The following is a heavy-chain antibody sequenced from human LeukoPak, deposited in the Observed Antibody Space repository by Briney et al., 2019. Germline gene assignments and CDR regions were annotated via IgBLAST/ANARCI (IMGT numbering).Heavy chain of an antibody. CDR3: ARYSSDYLYYFDY. CDR2: ISTSGGTI. V-gene: IGHV3-48*02. CDR1: GFTFSSYA. Sequence: GGSLRLSCAASGFTFSSYAMSWVRQAPGKGLEWVSYISTSGGTIYYADSVKGRFTISRDNAKNSLYLQMNSLRDEDTAVYYCARYSSDYLYYFDYWGQGTLVTVSS. J-gene: IGHJ4*02. D-gene: IGHD3-22*01.